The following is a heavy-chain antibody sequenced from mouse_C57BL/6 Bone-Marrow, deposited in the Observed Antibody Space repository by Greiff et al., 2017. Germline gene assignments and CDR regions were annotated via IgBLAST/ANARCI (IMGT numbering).Heavy chain of an antibody. D-gene: IGHD2-5*01. J-gene: IGHJ4*01. CDR1: GYTFTSYW. CDR2: IDPSDSYT. V-gene: IGHV1-69*01. CDR3: ARDYRNYCYAMDY. Sequence: QVQLQQPGAELVMPGASVKLSCKASGYTFTSYWMHCVKQRPGQGLEWIGEIDPSDSYTTSNQKFTGKSTLTVDKSSNTAYMQLSSLTTEDSADYYGARDYRNYCYAMDYWGQGTSVTGSS.